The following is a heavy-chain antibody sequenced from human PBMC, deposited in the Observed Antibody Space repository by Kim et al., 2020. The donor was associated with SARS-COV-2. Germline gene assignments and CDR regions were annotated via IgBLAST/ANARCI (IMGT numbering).Heavy chain of an antibody. V-gene: IGHV1-18*01. J-gene: IGHJ5*02. CDR1: GYTFTSYG. CDR2: ISAYNGNT. Sequence: ASVKVSCKASGYTFTSYGISWVRQAPGQGLEWMGWISAYNGNTNYAQKLQGRVTMTTDTSTSTAYMELRSLRSDDTAVYYCARERGVVVVEGWFDPWGQGTLVTVSS. D-gene: IGHD2-15*01. CDR3: ARERGVVVVEGWFDP.